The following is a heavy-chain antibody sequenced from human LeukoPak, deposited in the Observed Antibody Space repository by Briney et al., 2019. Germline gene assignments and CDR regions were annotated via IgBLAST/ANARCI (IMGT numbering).Heavy chain of an antibody. Sequence: GGSLRLSCAASGFTFRNYWMNWVRQAPGKGLQWVATIKEDGSEKYYLDSVKGRFTISRDNSQNTLYLQMNGLRAEDTGVYYCATNAVVVAATGVLDIWGQGTMVTVSS. CDR3: ATNAVVVAATGVLDI. CDR1: GFTFRNYW. V-gene: IGHV3-7*03. J-gene: IGHJ3*02. CDR2: IKEDGSEK. D-gene: IGHD2-15*01.